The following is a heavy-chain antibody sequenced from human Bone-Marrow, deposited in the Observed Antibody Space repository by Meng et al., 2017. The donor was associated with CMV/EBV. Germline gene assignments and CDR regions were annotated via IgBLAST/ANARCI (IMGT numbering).Heavy chain of an antibody. D-gene: IGHD3-10*01. Sequence: SVKVSCKASGGTFSSYAISWVRQAPGQGLEWMGGIIPIFGTANYAQKFQGRVTITADKSTSTAYMELSSLRSEDTAVYYCATDAMVRGVMGYYYGMDVWGQGTTVTVSS. CDR2: IIPIFGTA. CDR1: GGTFSSYA. V-gene: IGHV1-69*06. CDR3: ATDAMVRGVMGYYYGMDV. J-gene: IGHJ6*02.